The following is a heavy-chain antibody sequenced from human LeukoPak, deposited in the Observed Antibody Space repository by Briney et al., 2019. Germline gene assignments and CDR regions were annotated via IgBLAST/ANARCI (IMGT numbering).Heavy chain of an antibody. Sequence: GGSLRLSCAASGFTFSSYEMNWVRQAPGKGLEWVSYISSSGSTIYYADSVKGRFTISRDNARNSLYLQMNSLRAEDTAVYYCARDTDDPRRYFDCWGQGTLVIVSS. CDR3: ARDTDDPRRYFDC. CDR1: GFTFSSYE. J-gene: IGHJ4*02. CDR2: ISSSGSTI. D-gene: IGHD3-3*01. V-gene: IGHV3-48*03.